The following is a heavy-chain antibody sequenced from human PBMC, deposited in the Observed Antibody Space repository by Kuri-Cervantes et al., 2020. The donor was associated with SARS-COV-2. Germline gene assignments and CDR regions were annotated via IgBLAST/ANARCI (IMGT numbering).Heavy chain of an antibody. CDR2: IIPIFGTA. CDR3: ARDDRGNWNDEVYYYYYMDV. D-gene: IGHD1-1*01. Sequence: SVKVSCKASGYTFTSYDINWVRQATGQGLEWMGGIIPIFGTANYAQKFQGRVTITADESTSTAYMELSSLRSEDTAVYYCARDDRGNWNDEVYYYYYMDVWGKGTTVTVSS. CDR1: GYTFTSYD. J-gene: IGHJ6*03. V-gene: IGHV1-69*13.